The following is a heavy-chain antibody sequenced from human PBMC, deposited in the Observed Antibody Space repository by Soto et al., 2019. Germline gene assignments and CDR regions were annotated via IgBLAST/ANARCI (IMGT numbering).Heavy chain of an antibody. J-gene: IGHJ4*02. CDR3: AKIRVAVGYCSGGSCYSFDY. CDR2: ISGSGGST. D-gene: IGHD2-15*01. Sequence: GGSLRLSCAASGFTFSSYAMSWVRQAPGKGLKWVSAISGSGGSTYYADSVKGRFTISRDNSKNTLYLQMNSLRAEDTAVYYCAKIRVAVGYCSGGSCYSFDYRGQGALVTVSS. CDR1: GFTFSSYA. V-gene: IGHV3-23*01.